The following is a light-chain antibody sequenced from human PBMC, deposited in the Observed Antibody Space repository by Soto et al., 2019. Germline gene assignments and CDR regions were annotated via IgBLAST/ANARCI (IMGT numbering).Light chain of an antibody. J-gene: IGKJ1*01. V-gene: IGKV3-20*01. CDR3: QQYGTSPRT. CDR1: QSVGNN. Sequence: EIVMTQSPASVSVSPGGRATLYCRATQSVGNNLAWYQQKPGQAPSLFIFGASVRATGVPDRFSGSGTGTEFTLTISRLEPEEFAVYYCQQYGTSPRTFGQGTKVDI. CDR2: GAS.